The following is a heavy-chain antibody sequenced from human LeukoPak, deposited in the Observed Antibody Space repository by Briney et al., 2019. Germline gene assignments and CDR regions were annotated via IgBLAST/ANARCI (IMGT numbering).Heavy chain of an antibody. J-gene: IGHJ5*02. V-gene: IGHV3-7*01. CDR2: IKQDGSEK. CDR3: AREREVVATIWFDP. CDR1: GFTFSSYW. D-gene: IGHD5-12*01. Sequence: GGSLRLSCAASGFTFSSYWMSWVRQAPGKGLEWVANIKQDGSEKYYVDSVKGRFTISRDNAKNSLYLQMNSLRAEDTAVYYCAREREVVATIWFDPWGQGTLVTVSS.